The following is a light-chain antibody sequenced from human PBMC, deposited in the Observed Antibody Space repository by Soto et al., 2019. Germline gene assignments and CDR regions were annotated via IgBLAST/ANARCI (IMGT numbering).Light chain of an antibody. Sequence: DIQMTQSPSTLSASEGDRVTISCRASQSVSIWLAWYQQKPGRAPKLLIYKSSILESGVPSRFSGSGSGTEFTLTISSLQPDDFATYYRQQFNTPPWTFGQGTKVDIK. CDR1: QSVSIW. J-gene: IGKJ1*01. CDR2: KSS. CDR3: QQFNTPPWT. V-gene: IGKV1-5*03.